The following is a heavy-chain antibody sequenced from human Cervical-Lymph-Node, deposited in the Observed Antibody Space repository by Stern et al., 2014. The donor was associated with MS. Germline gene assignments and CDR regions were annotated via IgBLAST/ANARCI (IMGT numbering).Heavy chain of an antibody. CDR1: GASFNSYT. J-gene: IGHJ5*02. CDR3: AAALGPAAYAS. V-gene: IGHV1-69*09. Sequence: QMQLVQSGAEVKKPGSSVKVSCEMSGASFNSYTISWVRQAPGQGLEWLGRILPIRGIPNSPQMFQGRVSITADKSTNTVYMDLTTLRSEDTAVYYCAAALGPAAYASWGQGTLITVSS. CDR2: ILPIRGIP. D-gene: IGHD2-2*01.